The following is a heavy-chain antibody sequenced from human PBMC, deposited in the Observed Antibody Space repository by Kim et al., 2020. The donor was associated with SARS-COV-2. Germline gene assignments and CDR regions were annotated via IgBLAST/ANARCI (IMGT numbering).Heavy chain of an antibody. CDR3: ARHRSEKVCFYGLDV. Sequence: GESLKISCKGSGYNFDSYWVGWVRQMPGKGLEWMGIIYPDDSDARYSPSFQGQVTISADKSTSTVYLQWSSLKASDTAIYYCARHRSEKVCFYGLDVWGQGTTVTVSS. CDR1: GYNFDSYW. D-gene: IGHD3-16*01. CDR2: IYPDDSDA. J-gene: IGHJ6*02. V-gene: IGHV5-51*01.